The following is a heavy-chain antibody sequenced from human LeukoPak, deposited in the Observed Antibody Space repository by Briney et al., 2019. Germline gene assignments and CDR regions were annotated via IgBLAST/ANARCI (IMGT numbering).Heavy chain of an antibody. CDR2: IKSDGGT. Sequence: QTGGSLRLSCAASGFTFSTYWMHWVRQAPGKGLVWVSRIKSDGGTNYADSVKGRFTISRDNAKKTASLQMNSLRPEDTGVYYCARAPSEIGGYYPEYFRYWGQGTLVTVSS. CDR3: ARAPSEIGGYYPEYFRY. CDR1: GFTFSTYW. D-gene: IGHD3-22*01. V-gene: IGHV3-74*01. J-gene: IGHJ1*01.